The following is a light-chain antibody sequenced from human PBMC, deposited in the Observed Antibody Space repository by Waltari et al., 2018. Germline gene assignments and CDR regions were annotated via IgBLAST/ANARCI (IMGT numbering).Light chain of an antibody. Sequence: QSALTQPAFVSGSRGQTITISCTGASSDVGGENYVSWYQHHPGRVPKLLLYEVTHRPPDISTRVSGAKSGNTASLVISGVQAEDEADYYCSSYSTSKTPVVFGGGTKLTV. V-gene: IGLV2-14*01. CDR3: SSYSTSKTPVV. J-gene: IGLJ2*01. CDR2: EVT. CDR1: SSDVGGENY.